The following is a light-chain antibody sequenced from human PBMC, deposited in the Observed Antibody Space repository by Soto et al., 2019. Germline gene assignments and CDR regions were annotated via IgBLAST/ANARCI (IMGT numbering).Light chain of an antibody. V-gene: IGKV1-5*03. J-gene: IGKJ1*01. CDR2: KAS. Sequence: IQMNQSPSSLSASVGERVTITCRASQSISSYLNWYQQKPGKAPKLLIYKASSLESGVPSRFSGSGSGTEFTLTISSLQPDDFATYYCQQYNSYSRTFGQGTKVDTK. CDR1: QSISSY. CDR3: QQYNSYSRT.